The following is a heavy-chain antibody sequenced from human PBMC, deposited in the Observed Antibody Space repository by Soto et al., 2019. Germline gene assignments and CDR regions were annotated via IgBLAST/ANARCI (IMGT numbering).Heavy chain of an antibody. CDR1: GFTLSGRS. D-gene: IGHD3-10*01. Sequence: EVQLVESGGGLVQPGGSLRLSCAASGFTLSGRSMHWVRQAPGKGLVWVSGIDNAGTDSTYADSVKGRFTSSRDNAKNMLYLQMNGLRVEDTAVYYCARGWFGPDVWGKGTTVTASS. CDR3: ARGWFGPDV. V-gene: IGHV3-74*01. J-gene: IGHJ6*04. CDR2: IDNAGTDS.